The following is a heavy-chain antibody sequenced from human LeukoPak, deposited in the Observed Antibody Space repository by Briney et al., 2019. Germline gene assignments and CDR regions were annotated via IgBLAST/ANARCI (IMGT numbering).Heavy chain of an antibody. CDR3: AKDGWPCSGGNCYFAY. V-gene: IGHV3-30*02. D-gene: IGHD2-15*01. J-gene: IGHJ4*02. CDR1: GFTFSRNG. CDR2: IRYDGSNE. Sequence: GGSLRLSCAASGFTFSRNGMHWVRQAPGRGLEWVAFIRYDGSNEYYADSVKGRFSISRDNSQSTLYLQMNSLRAEDTAVYYCAKDGWPCSGGNCYFAYWGQGTLVTVSS.